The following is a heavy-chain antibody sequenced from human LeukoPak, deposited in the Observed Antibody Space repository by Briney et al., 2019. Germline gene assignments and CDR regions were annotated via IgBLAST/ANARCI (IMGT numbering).Heavy chain of an antibody. CDR1: GFTFSSYW. CDR3: ASVDYSMAMFV. Sequence: PGGSLRLSCAASGFTFSSYWMSWVRQAPGKGLEWVANIKQDGSEKYYVDFVKGRFTISGDDAKNSLYLQMSSLRADDTAVYYCASVDYSMAMFVWGKGTTVTVSS. D-gene: IGHD3-16*01. V-gene: IGHV3-7*01. CDR2: IKQDGSEK. J-gene: IGHJ6*04.